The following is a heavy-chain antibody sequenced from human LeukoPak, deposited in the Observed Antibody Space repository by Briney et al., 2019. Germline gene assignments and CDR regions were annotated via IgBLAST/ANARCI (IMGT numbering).Heavy chain of an antibody. CDR1: GLTFSSYA. D-gene: IGHD3-10*01. J-gene: IGHJ4*02. CDR2: ISGSGGST. CDR3: AKQRITMVRGVIN. Sequence: GGSLRLSCAASGLTFSSYAMSWVRQAPGKGLEWVSGISGSGGSTYYADSVKGRFTISRDNSKNTLYLQMSSLRAEDTAVYYCAKQRITMVRGVINWGQGTLVTVSS. V-gene: IGHV3-23*01.